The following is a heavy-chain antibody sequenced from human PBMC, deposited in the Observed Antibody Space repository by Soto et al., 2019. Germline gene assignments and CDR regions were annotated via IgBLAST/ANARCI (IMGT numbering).Heavy chain of an antibody. V-gene: IGHV1-69*13. Sequence: RASVKVSCKASGGTFSSYAISWVRQAPGQGLEWMGGIIPIFGTANYAQKFQGRVTITADESTSTAYMELSSLRSEDTAVYYCARVIFEYSSSSGPILDYYYYGMDVWGQGTTVTVSS. J-gene: IGHJ6*02. CDR1: GGTFSSYA. CDR3: ARVIFEYSSSSGPILDYYYYGMDV. CDR2: IIPIFGTA. D-gene: IGHD6-6*01.